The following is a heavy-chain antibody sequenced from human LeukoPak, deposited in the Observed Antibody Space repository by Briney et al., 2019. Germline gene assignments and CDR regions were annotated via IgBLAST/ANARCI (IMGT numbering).Heavy chain of an antibody. D-gene: IGHD3-3*01. CDR2: IYYSGST. CDR3: AREPSFDFWSGYYTGSGYYFDY. J-gene: IGHJ4*02. V-gene: IGHV4-59*12. CDR1: GGSISSYY. Sequence: SETLSLTCAVSGGSISSYYWSWIRQPPGKGLEWIGYIYYSGSTNYNPSLKSRVTISVDKSKNQFSLKLSSVTAADTAVYYCAREPSFDFWSGYYTGSGYYFDYWGQGTLVTVSS.